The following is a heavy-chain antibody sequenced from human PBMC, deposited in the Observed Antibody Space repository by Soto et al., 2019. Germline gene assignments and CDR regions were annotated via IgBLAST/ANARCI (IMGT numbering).Heavy chain of an antibody. CDR3: ARDDYGDYVPWYFDL. J-gene: IGHJ2*01. V-gene: IGHV1-18*01. D-gene: IGHD4-17*01. CDR1: GYTFTSYG. Sequence: GASVKVSCKASGYTFTSYGISWVRQAPGQGLEWMGWISAYNGNTNYAQKLQGRVTMTTDTSTSTAYMELRSLRSDDTAVYYCARDDYGDYVPWYFDLWGRGTLVTVSS. CDR2: ISAYNGNT.